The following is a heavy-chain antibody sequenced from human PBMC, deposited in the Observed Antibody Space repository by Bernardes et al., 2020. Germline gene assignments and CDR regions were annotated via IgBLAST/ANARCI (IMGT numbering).Heavy chain of an antibody. CDR2: INPNSGGT. CDR1: GYTFTGYY. CDR3: ARVGIAYSSGGYYYGMDV. V-gene: IGHV1-2*04. D-gene: IGHD6-19*01. Sequence: ASVKVSCKASGYTFTGYYMHWVRQAPGQGLEWMGWINPNSGGTNYAQKFQGWVTMTRDTSISTAYMELSRLRSDDTAVYYCARVGIAYSSGGYYYGMDVWGQGTTVTVSS. J-gene: IGHJ6*02.